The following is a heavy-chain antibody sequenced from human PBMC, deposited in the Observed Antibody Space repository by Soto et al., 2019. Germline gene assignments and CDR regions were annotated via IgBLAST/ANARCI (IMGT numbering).Heavy chain of an antibody. CDR3: ARDCTYCGGDTGREAFDI. Sequence: QVRLEQSGADVKTPGASVKVSCQASGYTFNIYAIHWVRQAPGQRPEWMGWMNAGNGNTEYSPKFHGRVTMTRGRHARAAYMELSVLTAEDTAVYYCARDCTYCGGDTGREAFDIWGQGTMVTVA. CDR1: GYTFNIYA. CDR2: MNAGNGNT. J-gene: IGHJ3*02. V-gene: IGHV1-3*01. D-gene: IGHD2-21*01.